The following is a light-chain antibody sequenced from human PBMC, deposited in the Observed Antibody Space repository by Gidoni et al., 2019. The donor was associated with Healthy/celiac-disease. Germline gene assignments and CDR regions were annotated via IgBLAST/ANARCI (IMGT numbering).Light chain of an antibody. CDR1: PGISSY. CDR2: AAA. J-gene: IGKJ1*01. Sequence: AIRMTQSPSSFSASTGDRVTITCRASPGISSYLAWYQQKPGKAPKLLSYAAATLQSGVPSRFSGSGSGTDFTLTISCLQSEDFATYYYQQYYSYPPMFGQGTKVEIK. CDR3: QQYYSYPPM. V-gene: IGKV1-8*01.